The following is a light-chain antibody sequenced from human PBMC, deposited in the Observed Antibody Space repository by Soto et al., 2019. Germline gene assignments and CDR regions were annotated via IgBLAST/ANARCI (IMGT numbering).Light chain of an antibody. Sequence: EIVLTQSAGSLSLSPGDRATLSYRASQSLSSSYLAWYQQKPGQAPRLLIYVASSRATGIPDRFSGSGSGTDFTLTISRLEPEDFAVYYCQQYGTSPYTFGQGTNLEIK. CDR1: QSLSSSY. V-gene: IGKV3-20*01. CDR2: VAS. CDR3: QQYGTSPYT. J-gene: IGKJ2*01.